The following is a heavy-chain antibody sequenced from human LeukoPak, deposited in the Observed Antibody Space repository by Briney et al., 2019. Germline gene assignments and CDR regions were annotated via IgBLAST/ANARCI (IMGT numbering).Heavy chain of an antibody. J-gene: IGHJ5*02. CDR1: GGSFSGYY. D-gene: IGHD1-26*01. CDR3: ARRRSGSSSWFDP. V-gene: IGHV4-34*01. Sequence: YPSETLSLTCAVYGGSFSGYYWSWIRQPPGKGLEWIGEINHSGSTNYNPSLKSRVTISVDTSKNQFSLKLSSVTAADTAVYYCARRRSGSSSWFDPWGQGTLVTVSS. CDR2: INHSGST.